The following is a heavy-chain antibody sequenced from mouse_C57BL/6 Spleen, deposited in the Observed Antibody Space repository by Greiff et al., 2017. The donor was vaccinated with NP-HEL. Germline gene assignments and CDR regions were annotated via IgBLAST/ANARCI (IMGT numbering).Heavy chain of an antibody. J-gene: IGHJ2*01. V-gene: IGHV5-9*01. D-gene: IGHD1-1*02. CDR2: ISGGGGNT. CDR3: ARHEGSYLFDY. Sequence: EVQVVESGGGLVKPGGSLKLSCAASGFTFSSYTMSWVRQTPEKRLEWVATISGGGGNTYYPDSVKGRFTISRDNAKNTLYLQMSSLRSEDTALYYCARHEGSYLFDYWGQGTTLTVSS. CDR1: GFTFSSYT.